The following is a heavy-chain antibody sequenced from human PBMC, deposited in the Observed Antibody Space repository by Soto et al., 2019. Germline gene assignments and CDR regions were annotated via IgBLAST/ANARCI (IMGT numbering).Heavy chain of an antibody. J-gene: IGHJ6*03. Sequence: GGSLRLSCAASGFTFSSYAMSWVRQAPGKGLEWVSAISGSGGSTYYADSVKGRFTISRDNSKNTLYLQMNSLRAEDTAVYYCAKPRGSYYYYYMDVWGKGTTVTVSS. CDR1: GFTFSSYA. V-gene: IGHV3-23*01. D-gene: IGHD3-10*01. CDR2: ISGSGGST. CDR3: AKPRGSYYYYYMDV.